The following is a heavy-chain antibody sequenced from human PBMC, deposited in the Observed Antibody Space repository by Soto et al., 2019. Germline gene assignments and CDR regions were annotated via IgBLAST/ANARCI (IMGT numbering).Heavy chain of an antibody. V-gene: IGHV3-30*01. CDR3: ARESRYCTTDSCSTQQDFDI. J-gene: IGHJ3*02. D-gene: IGHD2-15*01. Sequence: DSVKGRFTISRDNSKNTLYLQMNSLRAEDTAVYYCARESRYCTTDSCSTQQDFDIWGQGTMVTVSS.